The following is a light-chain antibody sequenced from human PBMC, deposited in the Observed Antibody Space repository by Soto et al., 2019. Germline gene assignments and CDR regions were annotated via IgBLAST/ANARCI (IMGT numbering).Light chain of an antibody. CDR1: SSNIGGNS. J-gene: IGLJ1*01. CDR2: DDN. Sequence: QSALTQPPSVSAAPGQKVTISCSGSSSNIGGNSVSWYQQLPGTAPKLLIYDDNKRPSGIPDRFSGSQSGTSATLGITGFQTGDEADYYCGSWDSSLSADVFGTGTKVTVL. CDR3: GSWDSSLSADV. V-gene: IGLV1-51*01.